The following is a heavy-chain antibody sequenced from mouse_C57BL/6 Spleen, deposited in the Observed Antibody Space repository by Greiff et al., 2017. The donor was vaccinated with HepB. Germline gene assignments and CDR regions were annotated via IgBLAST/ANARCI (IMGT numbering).Heavy chain of an antibody. J-gene: IGHJ1*03. V-gene: IGHV1-82*01. Sequence: VQLQESGPELVKPGASVKISCKASGYAFSSSWMNWVKQRPGKGLEWIGRIYPGDGDTNYNGKFKGKATLTADKSSSTAYMQLSSLTSEDSAVYFCARKDNWYFDVWGTGTTVTVSS. CDR3: ARKDNWYFDV. CDR2: IYPGDGDT. CDR1: GYAFSSSW.